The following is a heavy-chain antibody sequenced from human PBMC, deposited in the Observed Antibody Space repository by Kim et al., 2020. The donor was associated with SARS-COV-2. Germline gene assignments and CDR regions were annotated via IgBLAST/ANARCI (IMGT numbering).Heavy chain of an antibody. J-gene: IGHJ3*02. CDR3: ANGGSYLSDAFDI. Sequence: GGSLRLSCAASGFTFSSYAMSWVRQAPGKGMEWVSAISGSGGSTYYADPVKGRFTISRDNSKNTLYLQMNSLRAEDSAVYYCANGGSYLSDAFDIWGQGTMVTVSS. CDR1: GFTFSSYA. D-gene: IGHD1-26*01. CDR2: ISGSGGST. V-gene: IGHV3-23*01.